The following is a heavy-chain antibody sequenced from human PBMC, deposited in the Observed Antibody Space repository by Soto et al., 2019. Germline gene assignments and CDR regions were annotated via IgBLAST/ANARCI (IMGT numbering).Heavy chain of an antibody. CDR2: IYYSGST. Sequence: SETLSLTCTFSCGSIISYYWSWIRQPPGKGLEWIGYIYYSGSTYYNPSLKSRVTISVDTSKNQFSLKLSSVTAADTAVYYCARDRGSTTAFDIWGQGTMVTVSS. V-gene: IGHV4-59*12. D-gene: IGHD1-1*01. CDR1: CGSIISYY. CDR3: ARDRGSTTAFDI. J-gene: IGHJ3*02.